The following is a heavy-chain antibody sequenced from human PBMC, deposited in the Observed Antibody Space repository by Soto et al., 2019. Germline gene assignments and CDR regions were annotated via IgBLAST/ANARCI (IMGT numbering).Heavy chain of an antibody. D-gene: IGHD6-6*01. V-gene: IGHV4-30-4*01. CDR2: IYYSGST. Sequence: SETMSLTCTFCGVSISGGYYYWSWIRQPPGKGLEWIGYIYYSGSTYYNPSLKSRVTISVDASKNQFSLRLSSVTAADTAVYYCARDRLPHYGTDVWGQGNTVTVS. J-gene: IGHJ6*02. CDR3: ARDRLPHYGTDV. CDR1: GVSISGGYYY.